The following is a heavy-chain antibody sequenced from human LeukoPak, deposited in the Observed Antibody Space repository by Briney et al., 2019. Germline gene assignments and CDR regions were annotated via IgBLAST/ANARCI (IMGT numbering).Heavy chain of an antibody. CDR2: VSGSGGHT. J-gene: IGHJ4*02. Sequence: GGSLRLSCAAAGFTFSSYAMSWVRQAPGKGLEWVSAVSGSGGHTYYADSVKGRFTISRDTSRNTLSLQMNSLRAEDTAVYYCAKLRGSRTHETFDCWGQGTLVTVSS. CDR3: AKLRGSRTHETFDC. CDR1: GFTFSSYA. D-gene: IGHD5-12*01. V-gene: IGHV3-23*01.